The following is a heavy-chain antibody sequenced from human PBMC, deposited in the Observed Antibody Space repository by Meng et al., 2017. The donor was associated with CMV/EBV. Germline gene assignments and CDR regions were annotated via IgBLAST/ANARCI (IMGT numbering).Heavy chain of an antibody. CDR2: IKQDGGEK. V-gene: IGHV3-7*01. CDR1: GFTFSSYW. J-gene: IGHJ4*02. Sequence: GESLKISCAASGFTFSSYWMSWVRQAPGKGLEWVANIKQDGGEKYYVDSVKGRFTISRDNAKNSLYLQMNSLRAEDTAVYYCARGKILLWFGELLDYWGQGTLVTVSS. D-gene: IGHD3-10*01. CDR3: ARGKILLWFGELLDY.